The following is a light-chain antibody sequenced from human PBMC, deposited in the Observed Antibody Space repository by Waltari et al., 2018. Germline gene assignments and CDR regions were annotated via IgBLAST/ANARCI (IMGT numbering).Light chain of an antibody. CDR2: GVN. CDR1: DSNIGSNT. Sequence: QSVLTQPPSVSATPGQGVTISCSGGDSNIGSNTVNWYQQLPGTAPKLLVFGVNERSSWCPHRFPGAKSGTAASLAISGLQSEDEAYYYCASWDDILNDWVFGGGTKLTVL. J-gene: IGLJ3*02. V-gene: IGLV1-44*01. CDR3: ASWDDILNDWV.